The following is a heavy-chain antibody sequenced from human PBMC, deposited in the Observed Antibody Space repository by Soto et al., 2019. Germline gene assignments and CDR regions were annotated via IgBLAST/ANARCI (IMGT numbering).Heavy chain of an antibody. Sequence: LRLSCAASGFTFSSYGMHWVRQAPGKGLEWVAVISYDGSNKYYADSVKGRFTISRDNSKNTLYLQMNSLRAEDTAVYYCAKAVAADYWGQGTLVTVSS. CDR1: GFTFSSYG. D-gene: IGHD6-19*01. V-gene: IGHV3-30*18. CDR3: AKAVAADY. J-gene: IGHJ4*02. CDR2: ISYDGSNK.